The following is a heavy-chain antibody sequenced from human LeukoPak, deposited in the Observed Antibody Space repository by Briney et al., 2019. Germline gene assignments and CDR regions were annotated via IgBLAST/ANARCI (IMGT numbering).Heavy chain of an antibody. Sequence: GASVKVSRKASGYTFTTYGVTWVRQAPGQGLEWMGWISADSGDTSYAQNFSGRVTMTTDTSTNTAYLELRSLRSDDTAMYYCARVRYYDADAWAFDIWGQGTMVTISS. CDR1: GYTFTTYG. V-gene: IGHV1-18*01. CDR2: ISADSGDT. J-gene: IGHJ3*02. D-gene: IGHD3-16*01. CDR3: ARVRYYDADAWAFDI.